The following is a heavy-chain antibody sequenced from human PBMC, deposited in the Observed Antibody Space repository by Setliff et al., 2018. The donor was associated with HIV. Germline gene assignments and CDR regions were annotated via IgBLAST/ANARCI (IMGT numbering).Heavy chain of an antibody. CDR2: IGQDGSEK. J-gene: IGHJ6*02. D-gene: IGHD3-10*01. CDR3: ARKLRPGHGVDV. V-gene: IGHV3-7*01. Sequence: GGSLRLSCAASGFIFDDHAMHWVRQVPGKGLEWVANIGQDGSEKNYVDSVKGRFTISRDNAKNSMDLQMNSLRAEDTAIYYCARKLRPGHGVDVWGQGTTVTVSS. CDR1: GFIFDDHA.